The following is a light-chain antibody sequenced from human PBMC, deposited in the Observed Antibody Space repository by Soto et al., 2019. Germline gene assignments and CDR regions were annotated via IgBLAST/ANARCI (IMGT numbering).Light chain of an antibody. Sequence: IQMTQSPSTLSASIGDRVTITCRASQSISSWLAWYQQKPVKAPKVLIYKASSLERGVPSRLSGSGSGTDFTLTISSLQPDDFATYACQQYNSYLYTFGQGTRLEIK. CDR3: QQYNSYLYT. J-gene: IGKJ5*01. V-gene: IGKV1-5*03. CDR2: KAS. CDR1: QSISSW.